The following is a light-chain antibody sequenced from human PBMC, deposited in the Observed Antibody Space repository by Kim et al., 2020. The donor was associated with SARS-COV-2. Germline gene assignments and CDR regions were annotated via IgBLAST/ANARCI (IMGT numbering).Light chain of an antibody. CDR3: RCNDRSRV. J-gene: IGLJ3*02. CDR2: KNK. CDR1: SGRNASNN. Sequence: PGKTVTNSCTRSSGRNASNNVQWCQRRTGSSPMTGIYKNKQSPSGVPERVSGSIDSATNSASLTMRGLKTKDEADYYCRCNDRSRVFGGGTKRTVL. V-gene: IGLV6-57*01.